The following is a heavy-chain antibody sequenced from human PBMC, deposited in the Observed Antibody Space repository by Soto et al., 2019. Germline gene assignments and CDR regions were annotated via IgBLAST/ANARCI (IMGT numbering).Heavy chain of an antibody. J-gene: IGHJ4*02. CDR2: MNPNGGNT. CDR1: GYTFTSYD. Sequence: ASVKVSCKASGYTFTSYDINWVRQATGQGLEWMGWMNPNGGNTGYAQKFQGRVTMTRNTSISTAYMELSSLRSEDTAVYYCARRTKRDRILDYWGQGTLVTVS. D-gene: IGHD3-3*01. CDR3: ARRTKRDRILDY. V-gene: IGHV1-8*01.